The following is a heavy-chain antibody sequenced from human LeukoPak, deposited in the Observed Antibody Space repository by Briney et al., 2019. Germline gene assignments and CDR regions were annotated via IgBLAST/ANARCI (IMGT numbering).Heavy chain of an antibody. CDR3: ARDLNYGVFDY. CDR1: GFTFSSYS. V-gene: IGHV3-48*01. J-gene: IGHJ4*02. Sequence: GGSLRLSCAASGFTFSSYSMTWVRQAPGKGLEWVSYISSSSSTIYYADSVKGRFTVSRDNAKNSLHLQMNSLRAEDTAVYYCARDLNYGVFDYWGQGTLVTVSS. CDR2: ISSSSSTI. D-gene: IGHD4-17*01.